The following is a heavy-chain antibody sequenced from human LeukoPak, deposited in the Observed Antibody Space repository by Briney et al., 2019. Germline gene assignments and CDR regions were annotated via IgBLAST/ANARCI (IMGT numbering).Heavy chain of an antibody. CDR1: GGTFSSYA. D-gene: IGHD3-22*01. V-gene: IGHV1-69*05. J-gene: IGHJ4*02. CDR3: ARDIGFTMIVVVRNDY. CDR2: IIPIFGTA. Sequence: ASVKVSCKASGGTFSSYAISWVRQAPGQGLEWMGGIIPIFGTANYAQKLQGRVTMTTDTSTSTAYMELRSLRSDDTAVYYCARDIGFTMIVVVRNDYWGQGTLVTVSS.